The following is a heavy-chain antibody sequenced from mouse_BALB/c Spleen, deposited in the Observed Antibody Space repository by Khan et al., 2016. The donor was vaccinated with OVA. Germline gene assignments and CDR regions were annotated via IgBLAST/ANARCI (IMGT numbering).Heavy chain of an antibody. CDR1: GYSITSNYA. D-gene: IGHD1-1*01. CDR2: ISYSGST. V-gene: IGHV3-2*02. J-gene: IGHJ4*01. CDR3: ARGNYYGYAMDD. Sequence: EVQLQESGPGLVKPSQSLSLTCTVTGYSITSNYAWNWMRQFPGNKLEWMGYISYSGSTNYNPSLKSRISITLDTSKNQFFLQLNSVNDEEAATYYGARGNYYGYAMDDWGQGTSITVSS.